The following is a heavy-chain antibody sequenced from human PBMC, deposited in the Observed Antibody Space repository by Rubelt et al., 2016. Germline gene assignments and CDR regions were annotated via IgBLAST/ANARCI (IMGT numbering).Heavy chain of an antibody. CDR2: IYTSGNT. Sequence: QLQLQESGPGLVRPSETLSLTCTVSGGSVSSHNWSWIRQPAGKGLEWIGLIYTSGNTNYSPSLKTRVTLSVDTSKNQFSLKLGSVTAADTAVYYCARVQMVTTGSHNWFDPWGQGTLVTVSS. CDR1: GGSVSSHN. V-gene: IGHV4-4*07. D-gene: IGHD4-17*01. J-gene: IGHJ5*02. CDR3: ARVQMVTTGSHNWFDP.